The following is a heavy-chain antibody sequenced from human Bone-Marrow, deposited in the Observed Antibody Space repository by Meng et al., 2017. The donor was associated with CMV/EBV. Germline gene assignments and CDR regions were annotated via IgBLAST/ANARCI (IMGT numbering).Heavy chain of an antibody. V-gene: IGHV3-30-3*01. J-gene: IGHJ4*02. CDR3: AKDFSRLYGRGFFDY. CDR2: ISYDGSNK. Sequence: GGSLRLSCAASGFTFSSYAMHWVRQAPGKGLEWVAVISYDGSNKYYADSVKGRFTISRDNSKKPLYLHMNSLRVEDTAGYYCAKDFSRLYGRGFFDYWGQGTPVTVSS. CDR1: GFTFSSYA. D-gene: IGHD2-8*01.